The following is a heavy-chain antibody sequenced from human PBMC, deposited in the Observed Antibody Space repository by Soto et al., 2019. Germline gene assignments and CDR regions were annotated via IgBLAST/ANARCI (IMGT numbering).Heavy chain of an antibody. J-gene: IGHJ4*01. CDR3: ARTVEYDSIPYYYADF. CDR1: GYTFNTYA. D-gene: IGHD2-21*01. V-gene: IGHV1-18*01. Sequence: SVEVSCKASGYTFNTYASTWVRQAPGQGLEWMGWISGYNGNTNYAQTLQGRGTMTTDTSTSTAYLELRSLRSDDTAVYYCARTVEYDSIPYYYADFWGQGTLVTVSS. CDR2: ISGYNGNT.